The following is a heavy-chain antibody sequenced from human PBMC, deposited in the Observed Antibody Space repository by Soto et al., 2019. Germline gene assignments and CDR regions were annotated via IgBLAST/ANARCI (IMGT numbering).Heavy chain of an antibody. CDR1: GGSFTSNNW. V-gene: IGHV4-4*02. CDR3: ASRDPGTSVDY. D-gene: IGHD1-7*01. CDR2: IYRTGST. J-gene: IGHJ4*02. Sequence: PSETLSLTCAVSGGSFTSNNWWTWVRQPPGQGLEWIGEIYRTGSTNYNPSLKSRVTISLDKSENQFSLKVTSLTAADAAVYYCASRDPGTSVDYWGQGTLVTVSS.